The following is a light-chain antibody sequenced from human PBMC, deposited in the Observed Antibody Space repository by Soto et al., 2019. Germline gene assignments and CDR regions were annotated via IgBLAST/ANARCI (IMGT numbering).Light chain of an antibody. CDR3: QQFGNSPLLT. CDR2: GVS. Sequence: EIVLTQSPGTLSLSPGERATLSCRASQSVSSSYLAWYQQKPGQAPRLLMYGVSTRATGIPDRLSGIGSGTDFTLTISRLEREDVGVYYCQQFGNSPLLTFGGGTKVQIK. V-gene: IGKV3-20*01. J-gene: IGKJ4*01. CDR1: QSVSSSY.